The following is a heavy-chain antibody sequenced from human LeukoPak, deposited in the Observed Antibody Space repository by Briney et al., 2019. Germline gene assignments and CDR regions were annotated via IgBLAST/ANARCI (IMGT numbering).Heavy chain of an antibody. D-gene: IGHD2-2*01. V-gene: IGHV3-48*01. J-gene: IGHJ3*02. CDR2: ISSSSSII. Sequence: PGGSLRLSCAASGFTFSNYSMNWVRQAPGKGLEWVSHISSSSSIIYYADSVKGRFTISRDNAKNSLDLQMNSLRAEDTAVYYCARETGYCTSMTCYAQGVFDIWGQGTMVTVSS. CDR1: GFTFSNYS. CDR3: ARETGYCTSMTCYAQGVFDI.